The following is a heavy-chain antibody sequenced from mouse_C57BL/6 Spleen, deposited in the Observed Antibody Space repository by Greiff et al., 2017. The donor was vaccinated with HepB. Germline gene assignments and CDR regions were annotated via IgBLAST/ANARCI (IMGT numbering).Heavy chain of an antibody. CDR2: INSDGGST. J-gene: IGHJ1*03. D-gene: IGHD1-1*01. V-gene: IGHV5-2*01. Sequence: EVQGVESGGGLVQPGESLKLSCESNEYEFPSHDMSWVRKTPEKRLELVAAINSDGGSTYYKDTMERRFIISRDNTKTTLYLQMSSLRSGDTALYYGARAYGRSWWYFDVWGTGTTVTVSS. CDR3: ARAYGRSWWYFDV. CDR1: EYEFPSHD.